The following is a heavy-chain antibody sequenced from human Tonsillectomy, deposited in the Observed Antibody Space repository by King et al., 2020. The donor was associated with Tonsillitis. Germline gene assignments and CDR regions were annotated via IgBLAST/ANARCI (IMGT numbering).Heavy chain of an antibody. CDR1: EFTFNYAW. CDR2: IXRKSEGGTT. V-gene: IGHV3-15*01. Sequence: QLVESGGGLVEPGRSLRLSCAASEFTFNYAWMNWVRQAPGKXLEWVGRIXRKSEGGTTXXAAXVKGRFXMSRDESKNTVYLQMKSLNXDDTAVYYXXGDSXXXXDXXFXXXGQXXXXTV. CDR3: XGDSXXXXDXXFXX. D-gene: IGHD1-1*01. J-gene: IGHJ3*01.